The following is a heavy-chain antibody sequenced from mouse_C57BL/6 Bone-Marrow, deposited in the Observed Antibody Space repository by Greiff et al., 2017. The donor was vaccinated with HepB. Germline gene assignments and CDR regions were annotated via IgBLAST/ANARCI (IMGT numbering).Heavy chain of an antibody. D-gene: IGHD3-1*01. CDR1: GFSLSTSGMG. J-gene: IGHJ3*01. CDR3: ARSAGLGAWFAY. V-gene: IGHV8-12*01. CDR2: IYWDDDK. Sequence: QVQLQQSGPGILQSSQPLSLTCSFSGFSLSTSGMGVSWIRQPSGKGLEWLAHIYWDDDKRYNPSLKSRLTISKDTSRNQVFLKITSVDTADTATYYCARSAGLGAWFAYWGQGTLVTVSA.